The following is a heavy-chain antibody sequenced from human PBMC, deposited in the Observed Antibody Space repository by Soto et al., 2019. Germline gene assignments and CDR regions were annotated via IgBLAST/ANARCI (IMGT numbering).Heavy chain of an antibody. V-gene: IGHV2-26*01. CDR2: IFSNDEK. CDR1: GFSLSNARMG. J-gene: IGHJ5*02. Sequence: QVTLKESGPVLMKPTETLTLTCTVSGFSLSNARMGVSWIRQPPGKALEWLAHIFSNDEKSYSTSLKSRLTISKDTSKSQVVLTMTNMDPVDTATYYCARIRATYSSSWYWFDPWGQGTLVTVSS. CDR3: ARIRATYSSSWYWFDP. D-gene: IGHD6-13*01.